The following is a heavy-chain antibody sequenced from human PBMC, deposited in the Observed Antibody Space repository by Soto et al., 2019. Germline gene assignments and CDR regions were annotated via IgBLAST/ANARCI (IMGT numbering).Heavy chain of an antibody. V-gene: IGHV4-31*03. J-gene: IGHJ4*02. Sequence: QVQLQESGQGLVKPSQTLSLTCTVSGGSISSGGYYWSWIRQHPGKGQEWIGYIYYSGSTYYNPSPKSRVTISVDTSKNKLSLTLSSVTAADTAVYYCARGITMVRGVILTPYFDYWGQGTLVTVSS. CDR1: GGSISSGGYY. CDR2: IYYSGST. CDR3: ARGITMVRGVILTPYFDY. D-gene: IGHD3-10*01.